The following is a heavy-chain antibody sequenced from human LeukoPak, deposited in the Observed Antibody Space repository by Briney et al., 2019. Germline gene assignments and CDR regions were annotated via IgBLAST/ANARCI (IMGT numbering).Heavy chain of an antibody. V-gene: IGHV1-69*13. Sequence: SVKVSCKASGGTFSSYAISWVRQAPRQGLEWMGGIIPIFGTANYAQKFQGRVTITADESTSTAYMELSSLRSEDTAVYYCARVQGVVVTAHYAFDIWGQGTMVTVSS. CDR3: ARVQGVVVTAHYAFDI. J-gene: IGHJ3*02. CDR1: GGTFSSYA. D-gene: IGHD2-21*02. CDR2: IIPIFGTA.